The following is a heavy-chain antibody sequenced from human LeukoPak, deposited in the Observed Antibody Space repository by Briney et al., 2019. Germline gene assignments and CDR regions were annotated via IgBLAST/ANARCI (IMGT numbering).Heavy chain of an antibody. J-gene: IGHJ4*02. D-gene: IGHD3-22*01. CDR1: GYTFTTYW. V-gene: IGHV5-51*01. CDR3: ARQFRDSSGYYSYYFDY. CDR2: IYPGDSGT. Sequence: GESLKISCKASGYTFTTYWIGWVRQIPGRGLEWMWIIYPGDSGTRYSPSFQGQVTISADKSISTAYLQWSSLKASDTAMYYCARQFRDSSGYYSYYFDYWGQGNLVTVSS.